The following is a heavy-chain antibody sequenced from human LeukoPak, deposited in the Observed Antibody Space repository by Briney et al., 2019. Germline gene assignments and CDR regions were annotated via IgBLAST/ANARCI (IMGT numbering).Heavy chain of an antibody. CDR2: ITPNSGGT. D-gene: IGHD5-24*01. CDR1: GYTFTGYY. V-gene: IGHV1-2*02. CDR3: ARVVVRDANNYKDY. Sequence: ASVKVSCKASGYTFTGYYIHWVRQAPGQGLEWMGWITPNSGGTNYAQKFQGRVTMTRDTSISTAYMELSRLRSDDTAVYYCARVVVRDANNYKDYWGQGTLVTVSS. J-gene: IGHJ4*02.